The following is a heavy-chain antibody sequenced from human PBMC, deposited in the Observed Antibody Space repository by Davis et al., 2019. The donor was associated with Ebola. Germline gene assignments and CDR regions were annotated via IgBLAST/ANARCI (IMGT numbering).Heavy chain of an antibody. J-gene: IGHJ6*02. V-gene: IGHV3-9*01. Sequence: GGSLRPSCIASGSTFDDHAMSWVSQRPGKGLEWVSGTSWVSGTIVYAESVEGRFTISRDNPKNSLYLQMNSLRAEDTALYYCAKDVYADIGHGFEAWGQGTTVTVSS. D-gene: IGHD2-2*01. CDR1: GSTFDDHA. CDR2: TSWVSGTI. CDR3: AKDVYADIGHGFEA.